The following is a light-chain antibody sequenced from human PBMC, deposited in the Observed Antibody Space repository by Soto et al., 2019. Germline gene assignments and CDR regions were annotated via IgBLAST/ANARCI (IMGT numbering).Light chain of an antibody. CDR2: EVS. Sequence: QSALTQPASVSGSPGQSIAISCTGTSSDVGAYDFVSWYQQHPDKAPKLLIYEVSNRPSGVSDRFSGSKSVNTATLTISGLQAEDEADYYCSSHTTSNTQVFGTGTKVTV. J-gene: IGLJ1*01. CDR1: SSDVGAYDF. CDR3: SSHTTSNTQV. V-gene: IGLV2-14*03.